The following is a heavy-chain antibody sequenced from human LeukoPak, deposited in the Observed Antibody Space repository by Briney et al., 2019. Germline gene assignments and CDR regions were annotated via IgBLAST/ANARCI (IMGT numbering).Heavy chain of an antibody. D-gene: IGHD5-18*01. CDR3: ARGQTWIQLYL. J-gene: IGHJ4*02. V-gene: IGHV3-7*04. CDR2: IEQDGSDT. Sequence: GGSLRLSCAASGFPFSTYWMTWVRQAPGKGLEWVANIEQDGSDTYYVDSVKGRFTISRDNAKNSLYLQMNSLRAEDTAVYYCARGQTWIQLYLWGQGTLVTVSS. CDR1: GFPFSTYW.